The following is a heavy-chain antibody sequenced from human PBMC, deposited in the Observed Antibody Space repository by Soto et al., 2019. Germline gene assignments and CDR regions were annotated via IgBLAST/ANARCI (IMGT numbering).Heavy chain of an antibody. J-gene: IGHJ4*02. CDR1: SGSFSGYY. V-gene: IGHV4-34*01. CDR3: ARAFPNYDSSGHY. Sequence: SETLSLTCAVYSGSFSGYYWSWIRQPPGKGLEWIGELYQGLSIIYNPSLESRVTISGDSSKNQFSLKLRSVTAADTAVYYCARAFPNYDSSGHYWGQGTLVTVSS. D-gene: IGHD3-22*01. CDR2: LYQGLSI.